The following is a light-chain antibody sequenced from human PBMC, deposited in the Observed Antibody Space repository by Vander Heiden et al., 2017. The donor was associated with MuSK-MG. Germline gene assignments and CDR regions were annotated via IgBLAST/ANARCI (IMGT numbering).Light chain of an antibody. CDR2: DAS. CDR1: QSVSSY. V-gene: IGKV3-11*01. Sequence: EIVLTQSPATLSLSPGERATLSCRASQSVSSYLAWYQQKPGQAPRLLIYDASNRATGIPARFSGSGSGTDFTLTISSLETEDFAVYYCQQCCNWPGTFGPGTKVDIK. CDR3: QQCCNWPGT. J-gene: IGKJ3*01.